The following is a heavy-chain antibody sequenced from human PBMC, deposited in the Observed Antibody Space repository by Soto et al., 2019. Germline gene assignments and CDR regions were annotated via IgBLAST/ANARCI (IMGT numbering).Heavy chain of an antibody. CDR2: IYSGGNT. CDR3: GRGSSGSSAILKVDY. D-gene: IGHD3-22*01. V-gene: IGHV3-53*01. CDR1: GFSVSSNY. J-gene: IGHJ4*02. Sequence: GGSLRLSCAASGFSVSSNYMSWIRQAPGKGLEWVSAIYSGGNTYYADSVKGRFTIPRDNSKNTLFLQMDGLRVEDTAVYYCGRGSSGSSAILKVDYWGQGTLVTVSS.